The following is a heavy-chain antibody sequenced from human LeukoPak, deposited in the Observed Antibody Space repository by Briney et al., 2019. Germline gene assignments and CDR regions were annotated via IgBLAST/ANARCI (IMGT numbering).Heavy chain of an antibody. J-gene: IGHJ6*03. Sequence: GGSLRLSCAASGFTFSNYWMHWVRQAPGKGLVWVSRINSDVSVTNYADSVKGRFTISRDTAKNTLYLQMNSLRAEDTAVYYCARDSSDGLDYYCYYMDVWGKGTTVTVSS. CDR3: ARDSSDGLDYYCYYMDV. D-gene: IGHD6-6*01. CDR2: INSDVSVT. CDR1: GFTFSNYW. V-gene: IGHV3-74*01.